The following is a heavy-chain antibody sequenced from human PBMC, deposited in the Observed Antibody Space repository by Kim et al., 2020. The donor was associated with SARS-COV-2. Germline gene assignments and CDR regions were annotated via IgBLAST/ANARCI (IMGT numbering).Heavy chain of an antibody. CDR2: ISSSGGST. V-gene: IGHV3-23*01. CDR1: GFTFSSYA. D-gene: IGHD6-6*01. J-gene: IGHJ6*03. Sequence: GGSLRLSCAASGFTFSSYAMSWVRQAPGKGLEWVSGISSSGGSTYYADSVKGRFTISSDNYKNTLSLQMNSLSAETTAVYFCSKTSGSLFDYYYYDMDV. CDR3: SKTSGSLFDYYYYDMDV.